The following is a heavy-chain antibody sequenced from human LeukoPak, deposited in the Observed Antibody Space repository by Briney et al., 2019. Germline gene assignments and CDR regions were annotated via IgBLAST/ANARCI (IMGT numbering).Heavy chain of an antibody. D-gene: IGHD2-21*02. CDR3: ARQPLAYCGGDWYSFDY. CDR1: GGSISSSSYY. CDR2: IYYSGST. Sequence: SEALSLTCTVSGGSISSSSYYWGWIRQPPGKGLEWIGFIYYSGSTYYNPSLKSRVTISVDTSKNQFSLKLSSVTAADTAVYYCARQPLAYCGGDWYSFDYWGQGTLVT. V-gene: IGHV4-39*01. J-gene: IGHJ4*02.